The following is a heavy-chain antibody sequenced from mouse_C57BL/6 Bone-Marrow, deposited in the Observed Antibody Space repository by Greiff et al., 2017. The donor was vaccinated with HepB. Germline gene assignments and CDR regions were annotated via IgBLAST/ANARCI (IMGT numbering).Heavy chain of an antibody. D-gene: IGHD3-2*02. J-gene: IGHJ4*01. CDR2: IYPGSGNT. Sequence: VQLQQSGAELVRPGASVKLSCKASGYTFTDYYINWVKQRPGQGLEWIARIYPGSGNTYYNEKFKGKATLTAEKSSSTAYMQLSSLTSEDSAVYFCARDSSGYGYAMDYWGQGTSVTVSS. V-gene: IGHV1-76*01. CDR1: GYTFTDYY. CDR3: ARDSSGYGYAMDY.